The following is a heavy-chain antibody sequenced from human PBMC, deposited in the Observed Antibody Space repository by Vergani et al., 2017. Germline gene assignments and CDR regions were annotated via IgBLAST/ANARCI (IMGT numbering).Heavy chain of an antibody. D-gene: IGHD3-22*01. V-gene: IGHV4-61*02. Sequence: QVQLQESGPGLVKPSQTLSLTCTVSGGSINSHNYYWSWIRQPAGKGLEWIGRIHTSGSTNYNPSLKSRVTMSEDTSKNQFSLNLTSVTAADTAVYFCARGSCHRDSCYRHLFDYWGQGILVAVSS. J-gene: IGHJ4*02. CDR2: IHTSGST. CDR1: GGSINSHNYY. CDR3: ARGSCHRDSCYRHLFDY.